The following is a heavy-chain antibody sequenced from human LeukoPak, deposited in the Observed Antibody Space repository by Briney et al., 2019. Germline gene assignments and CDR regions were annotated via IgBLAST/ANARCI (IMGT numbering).Heavy chain of an antibody. CDR3: ASNWQWPPMDV. Sequence: GGSLRLSCVASGFTFSNYNMNWVRQAPGKGLEWVSSISGSGTYIYYADSLKGRFTISRDNAKNSLYLQMNSLRAEDTAVYYCASNWQWPPMDVWGQGTTVTVSS. J-gene: IGHJ6*02. D-gene: IGHD6-19*01. V-gene: IGHV3-21*01. CDR1: GFTFSNYN. CDR2: ISGSGTYI.